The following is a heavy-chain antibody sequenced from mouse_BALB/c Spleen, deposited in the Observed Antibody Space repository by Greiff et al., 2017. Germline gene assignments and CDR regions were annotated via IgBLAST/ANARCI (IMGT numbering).Heavy chain of an antibody. V-gene: IGHV2-4-1*01. CDR1: GFSLTSYG. Sequence: VKLMESGPGLVQPSQSLSITCTVSGFSLTSYGVHWVRQSPGKGLEWLGVIWSGGSTDYNAAFISRLSISKDNSKSQVFFKMNSLQADDTAIYYCARKGETRYFDVWGAGTTVTVSS. CDR3: ARKGETRYFDV. J-gene: IGHJ1*01. CDR2: IWSGGST.